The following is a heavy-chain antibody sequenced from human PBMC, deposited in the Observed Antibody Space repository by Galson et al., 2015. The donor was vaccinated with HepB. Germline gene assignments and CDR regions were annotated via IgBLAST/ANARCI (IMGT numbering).Heavy chain of an antibody. V-gene: IGHV1-3*01. D-gene: IGHD2-2*01. CDR3: ARESVVVPAPTPYYFDY. CDR2: TNAGNGNT. J-gene: IGHJ4*02. CDR1: GYTFTRYA. Sequence: SVKVSCKASGYTFTRYAIHWVRQAPGQRLEWMGWTNAGNGNTKYSQKFQGRVTITRDTSASTAYMELSSLRSEDTAVFFCARESVVVPAPTPYYFDYWGQGTLVTVSS.